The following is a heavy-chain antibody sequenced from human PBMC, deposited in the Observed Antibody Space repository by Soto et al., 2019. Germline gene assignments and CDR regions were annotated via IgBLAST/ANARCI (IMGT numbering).Heavy chain of an antibody. V-gene: IGHV4-31*03. D-gene: IGHD3-9*01. CDR3: ARDGGDYDILIGYPLNWFDP. CDR1: GGSISSGGYY. Sequence: QVQLQESGPGLVKPSQTLSLTCTVSGGSISSGGYYWSWIRQHPGKGLEWIGYIYYSGSTYYNPSLKSRVTISVDTSKNQFSLKLSSVTAADTAVYYCARDGGDYDILIGYPLNWFDPWGQGTLVTVSS. CDR2: IYYSGST. J-gene: IGHJ5*02.